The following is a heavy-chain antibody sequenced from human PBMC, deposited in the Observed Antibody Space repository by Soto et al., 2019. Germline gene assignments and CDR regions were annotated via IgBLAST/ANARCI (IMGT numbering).Heavy chain of an antibody. CDR1: VFTFSSYA. CDR2: ISGSGSST. CDR3: ARDPSILGASALDY. J-gene: IGHJ4*02. Sequence: GGSMIPTCAASVFTFSSYAMNRVRQALGKGLEWVSTISGSGSSTYYADSVKGRFTISRDNSTSTAYMELRSLRSDDTAVYYCARDPSILGASALDYWGQGTRVTVSS. D-gene: IGHD1-26*01. V-gene: IGHV3-23*01.